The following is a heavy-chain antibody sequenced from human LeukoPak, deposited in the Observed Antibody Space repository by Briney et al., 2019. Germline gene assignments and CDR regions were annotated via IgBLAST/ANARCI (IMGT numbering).Heavy chain of an antibody. CDR2: ISGSGGST. V-gene: IGHV3-23*01. CDR3: AKDSATFLEWLLPDY. J-gene: IGHJ4*02. CDR1: RFTFSDHY. Sequence: GSLRLSCAASRFTFSDHYMDWVRQAPGKGLEWVSAISGSGGSTYYADSVKGRFTISRDNSKNTLYLQMNSLRAEDTAVYYCAKDSATFLEWLLPDYWGQGTLVTVSS. D-gene: IGHD3-3*02.